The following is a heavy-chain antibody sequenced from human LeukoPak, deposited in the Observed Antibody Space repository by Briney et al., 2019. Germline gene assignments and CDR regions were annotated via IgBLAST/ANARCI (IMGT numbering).Heavy chain of an antibody. CDR1: GYTFTSYY. V-gene: IGHV1-46*03. CDR2: INPSGGST. D-gene: IGHD1-14*01. CDR3: ARTGAAVDAFDI. J-gene: IGHJ3*02. Sequence: ASGKVSCKASGYTFTSYYMHWVRQAPGQGLEWMGIINPSGGSTSYAQKFQGRVTMTRDTSTSTVYMELSSLRSEDTAVYYCARTGAAVDAFDIWGQGTMVTVSS.